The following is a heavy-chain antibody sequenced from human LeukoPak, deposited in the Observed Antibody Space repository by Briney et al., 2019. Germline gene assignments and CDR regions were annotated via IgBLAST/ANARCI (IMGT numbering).Heavy chain of an antibody. CDR3: ARDRGEGYSYGSCWFDP. V-gene: IGHV4-61*02. D-gene: IGHD5-18*01. J-gene: IGHJ5*02. Sequence: SQTLSLTCTVSGGSISSGSYYWSWIRQPAGKGLEWIGRIYTSGSTNYNPSLKSRVTISVDTSKNQFSLKLSSVTAADTAVYYCARDRGEGYSYGSCWFDPWGQGTLVTVSS. CDR2: IYTSGST. CDR1: GGSISSGSYY.